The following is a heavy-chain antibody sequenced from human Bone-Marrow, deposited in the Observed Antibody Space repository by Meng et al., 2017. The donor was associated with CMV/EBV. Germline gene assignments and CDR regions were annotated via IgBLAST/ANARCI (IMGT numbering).Heavy chain of an antibody. CDR2: IKQDGSEK. Sequence: GESLKISCAASGFTFSSYWMSWVRQAPGKGLEWVANIKQDGSEKYYVDSVKGRFTISRDNAKNSLYLQMNSLRAEDTAVYYCARDIVVVPAAIYWFDPWGQGTLVTVSS. D-gene: IGHD2-2*01. CDR1: GFTFSSYW. J-gene: IGHJ5*02. CDR3: ARDIVVVPAAIYWFDP. V-gene: IGHV3-7*01.